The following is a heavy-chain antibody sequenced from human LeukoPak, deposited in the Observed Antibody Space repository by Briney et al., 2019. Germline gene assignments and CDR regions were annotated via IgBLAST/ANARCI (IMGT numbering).Heavy chain of an antibody. CDR3: AREDPQNDAFDI. J-gene: IGHJ3*02. CDR1: GFTFSSYA. Sequence: PGGSLRLSCAASGFTFSSYAMHWVRQAPGKGLEWVAVISYDGSNKYYADSVKGRFTISRDNSKNTLYLQMNSLRAEDTAVYYCAREDPQNDAFDIWGQGTMVTVSS. V-gene: IGHV3-30*04. CDR2: ISYDGSNK.